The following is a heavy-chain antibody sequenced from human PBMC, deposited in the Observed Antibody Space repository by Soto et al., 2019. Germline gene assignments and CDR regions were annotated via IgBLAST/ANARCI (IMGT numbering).Heavy chain of an antibody. J-gene: IGHJ4*02. Sequence: SETLSLTCTVSGGSISSSSYYWGWIRQPPGKGLEWIGSIYYSGSTYYNPSLKSRVTISVDTSKNQFSLKLSSVTAADTAVYYCARLRVVVTATPIDYWGQGTLVTVSS. CDR3: ARLRVVVTATPIDY. CDR2: IYYSGST. D-gene: IGHD2-21*02. CDR1: GGSISSSSYY. V-gene: IGHV4-39*01.